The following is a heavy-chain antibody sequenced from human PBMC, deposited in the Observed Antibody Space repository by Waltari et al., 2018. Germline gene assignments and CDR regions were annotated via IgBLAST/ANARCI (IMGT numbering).Heavy chain of an antibody. CDR1: VYTFTVDY. CDR2: INLNSGAA. Sequence: QVHLVQSGAEVKKPGASVKVSCKASVYTFTVDYIHWVQQAPGQGLDCMGWINLNSGAANYAQSFQGRVTLTRDTSINTVYMELSRLRSGDTAVYYCAKVSKTTTGPGTWGQGTLITVSS. D-gene: IGHD1-1*01. J-gene: IGHJ5*02. V-gene: IGHV1-2*02. CDR3: AKVSKTTTGPGT.